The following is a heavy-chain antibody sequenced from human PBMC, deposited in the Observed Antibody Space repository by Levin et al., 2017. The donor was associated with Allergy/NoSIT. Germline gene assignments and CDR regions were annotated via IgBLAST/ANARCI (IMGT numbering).Heavy chain of an antibody. CDR1: GYTFTDYY. CDR2: VNCNSGDT. CDR3: ARNDYGDYVQNFDY. V-gene: IGHV1-2*02. Sequence: ASVKVSCKAAGYTFTDYYMHWVRQAPGQGLEWMGWVNCNSGDTHYAQKFQGRVTMTRDTSITTAYIELSSLTSDDTALYYCARNDYGDYVQNFDYWGQGTLVTVSS. D-gene: IGHD4-17*01. J-gene: IGHJ4*02.